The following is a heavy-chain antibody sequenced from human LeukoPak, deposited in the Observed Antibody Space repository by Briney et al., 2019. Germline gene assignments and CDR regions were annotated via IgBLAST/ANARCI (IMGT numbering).Heavy chain of an antibody. V-gene: IGHV4-34*01. Sequence: SETLSLTCAVFGGSLSDHDWSWIRQPPGKGLEWIGEINHHGATNYNPSLKSRVTLSLDTSKNQVSLKLNSLTAADTAVYYCARGKGDLSMIVMIVTAVEFYFDSWGPGTLVNVSS. CDR3: ARGKGDLSMIVMIVTAVEFYFDS. J-gene: IGHJ4*02. CDR2: INHHGAT. CDR1: GGSLSDHD. D-gene: IGHD3-22*01.